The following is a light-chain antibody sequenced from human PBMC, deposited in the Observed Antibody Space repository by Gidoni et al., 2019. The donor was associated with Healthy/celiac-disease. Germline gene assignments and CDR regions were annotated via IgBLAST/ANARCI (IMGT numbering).Light chain of an antibody. CDR1: SSNIGSNT. CDR2: SNN. Sequence: QSVLTQPPSPSGTPAQRVTISCSGSSSNIGSNTVNWYQQRPGTAPKLLIYSNNQRPSGVPDRFAGSKSGTSASLAISGLQSEDEADYYCAAWDDSLNAWVFGGGTKLTVL. CDR3: AAWDDSLNAWV. J-gene: IGLJ3*02. V-gene: IGLV1-44*01.